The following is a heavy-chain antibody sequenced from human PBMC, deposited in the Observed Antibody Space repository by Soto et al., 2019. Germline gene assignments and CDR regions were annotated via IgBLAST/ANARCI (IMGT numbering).Heavy chain of an antibody. J-gene: IGHJ5*01. CDR2: VSNDGIRK. D-gene: IGHD3-22*01. CDR1: GFIFSGSG. V-gene: IGHV3-30*03. CDR3: ARWVGGSMYDNSGKYDS. Sequence: QVQLVESGGGVVQPGRSLRLTCAASGFIFSGSGMHWVRQAPGKGLEWVALVSNDGIRKYYGDSVKGRFTISRDKAENTLYLQMNTLRAEDTAVYYCARWVGGSMYDNSGKYDSWGQGTVVTVSS.